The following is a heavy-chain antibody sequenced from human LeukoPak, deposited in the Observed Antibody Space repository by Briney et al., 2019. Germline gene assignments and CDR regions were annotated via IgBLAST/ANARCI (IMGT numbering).Heavy chain of an antibody. CDR1: GYTLTELS. CDR2: FDPEDGET. CDR3: ATDGKNSGVDYGDPRYYYYYGMDV. J-gene: IGHJ6*02. D-gene: IGHD4-17*01. Sequence: GASVKVSCKVSGYTLTELSMHWVRQAPGKGLEWMGGFDPEDGETIYAQKFQGRVTMTEDTSTDTAYMELSSLRSEDTAVYYCATDGKNSGVDYGDPRYYYYYGMDVWGQGTTVTVSS. V-gene: IGHV1-24*01.